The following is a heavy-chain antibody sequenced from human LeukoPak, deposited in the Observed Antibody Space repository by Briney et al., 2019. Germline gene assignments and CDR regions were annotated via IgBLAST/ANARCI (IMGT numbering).Heavy chain of an antibody. CDR2: MKQDGSEK. J-gene: IGHJ4*02. CDR1: GFTFSSYW. D-gene: IGHD6-19*01. CDR3: ARDGGYSSGSTYFDY. Sequence: GGSLRLSCAASGFTFSSYWISWVRQAPGKGLEWVANMKQDGSEKYYVDSVKGRFTISRDNAKNSLYLQMNSLRAEDTAVYYCARDGGYSSGSTYFDYWGQGTLVTVSS. V-gene: IGHV3-7*03.